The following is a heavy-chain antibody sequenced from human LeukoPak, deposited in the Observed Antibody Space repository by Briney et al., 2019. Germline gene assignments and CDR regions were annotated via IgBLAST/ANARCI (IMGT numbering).Heavy chain of an antibody. CDR1: GFTFTSSA. Sequence: SVKVSCKASGFTFTSSAMQWVRQARGQRLEWIGWIVVGSGNTNYAQKFQGRVAMTRDTSTSTVYMELSSLRSEDTAVYYCARALFADAFDIWGQGTMVTVSS. J-gene: IGHJ3*02. CDR2: IVVGSGNT. V-gene: IGHV1-58*02. CDR3: ARALFADAFDI. D-gene: IGHD2-21*01.